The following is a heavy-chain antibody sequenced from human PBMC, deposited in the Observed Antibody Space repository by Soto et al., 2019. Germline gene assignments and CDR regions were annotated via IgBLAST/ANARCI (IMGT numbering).Heavy chain of an antibody. V-gene: IGHV4-4*02. Sequence: QVQLQESGPGLVKPSGTLSLTWAVSSGSISSSNWWSWVREPPGKGLEWIGEIYHSGSTNYNPSLKSRVTISVDKSKNQFSLKLSSVTAADTAVYYCAGGPPTQVKDAFDIWGQGTMVTVSS. D-gene: IGHD2-15*01. J-gene: IGHJ3*02. CDR3: AGGPPTQVKDAFDI. CDR2: IYHSGST. CDR1: SGSISSSNW.